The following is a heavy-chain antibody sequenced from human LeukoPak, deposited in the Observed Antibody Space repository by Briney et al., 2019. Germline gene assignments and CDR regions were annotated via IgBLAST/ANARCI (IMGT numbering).Heavy chain of an antibody. Sequence: SETLSLTCAVYGGSFSGYYWSWIRQPPGKGLEWIGEINHSGSTNYNPSLKSRVTISVDTSKNQFSLKLSSVTAADTAVYYCARGAFCSSTSCYTPNNVGYYYYGMDVWGQGTTVTVSS. CDR2: INHSGST. CDR3: ARGAFCSSTSCYTPNNVGYYYYGMDV. D-gene: IGHD2-2*02. CDR1: GGSFSGYY. J-gene: IGHJ6*02. V-gene: IGHV4-34*01.